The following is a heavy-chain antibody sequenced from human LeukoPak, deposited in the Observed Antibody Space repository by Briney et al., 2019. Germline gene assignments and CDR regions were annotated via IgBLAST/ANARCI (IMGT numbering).Heavy chain of an antibody. V-gene: IGHV3-30*02. Sequence: GGSLRLSCAASGFTFSSYGMHWVRQAPGKGLEWVAFIRYDGSNKYYADSVKGRFTISRDNSKNTLYLQMNSLRAEDTAVYYCAKGFGELFLGYYYYYYMDVWGKGTTVTISS. J-gene: IGHJ6*03. D-gene: IGHD3-10*01. CDR2: IRYDGSNK. CDR3: AKGFGELFLGYYYYYYMDV. CDR1: GFTFSSYG.